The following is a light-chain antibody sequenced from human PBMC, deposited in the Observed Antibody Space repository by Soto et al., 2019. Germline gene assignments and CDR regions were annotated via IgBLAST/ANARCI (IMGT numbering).Light chain of an antibody. Sequence: DLPMTQSPSSLSASVGDRVTITCRASQSITIYLNWYQQQPGKAPRLLIYGASTLQTGVPSRFSGSGSMTDFTLTISDLQPEDFATYYCQQTYTAPWTFGQGTKVDI. J-gene: IGKJ1*01. CDR3: QQTYTAPWT. CDR2: GAS. V-gene: IGKV1-39*01. CDR1: QSITIY.